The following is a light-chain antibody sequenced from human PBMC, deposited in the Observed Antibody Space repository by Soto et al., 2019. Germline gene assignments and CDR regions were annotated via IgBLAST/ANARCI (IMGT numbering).Light chain of an antibody. CDR2: GAS. CDR1: QSISSN. J-gene: IGKJ5*01. Sequence: EIVMTQSPATLSVSPGERATLSCRASQSISSNLDWYQQKPGQAPRLLIYGASTRATGIPARFSGSGSGTEFTLTISSLQSEDFAVYYCQQYNNWPITFGQGTRLEIE. V-gene: IGKV3-15*01. CDR3: QQYNNWPIT.